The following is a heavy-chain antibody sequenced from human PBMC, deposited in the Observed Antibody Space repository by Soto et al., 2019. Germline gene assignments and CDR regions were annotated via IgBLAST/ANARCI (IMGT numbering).Heavy chain of an antibody. CDR3: ARDLEGDVVVVAATYCYYYGMDV. CDR1: GFTFDDYG. J-gene: IGHJ6*02. Sequence: EVQLVESGGGVVRPGGSLRLSCAASGFTFDDYGMSWVRQAPGKGLEWVSGINWNGGSTGYADSVKGRFTISRDNAKNSLYLQMNSLRAEDKALYYCARDLEGDVVVVAATYCYYYGMDVWGQGTTVTVSS. D-gene: IGHD2-15*01. V-gene: IGHV3-20*04. CDR2: INWNGGST.